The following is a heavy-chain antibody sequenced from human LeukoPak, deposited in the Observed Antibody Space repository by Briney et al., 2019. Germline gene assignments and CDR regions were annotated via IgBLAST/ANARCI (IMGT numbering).Heavy chain of an antibody. D-gene: IGHD3-22*01. CDR2: INHSGST. CDR1: GGSFSGYY. J-gene: IGHJ4*02. Sequence: SETLSLTCAVYGGSFSGYYWSWIRQPPGKGLEWIGEINHSGSTYYNPSLKSRVTISVDTSKNQFSLKLSSVTAADTAVYYCARGFGDSSGYYPDYWGQGTLVTVSS. CDR3: ARGFGDSSGYYPDY. V-gene: IGHV4-34*09.